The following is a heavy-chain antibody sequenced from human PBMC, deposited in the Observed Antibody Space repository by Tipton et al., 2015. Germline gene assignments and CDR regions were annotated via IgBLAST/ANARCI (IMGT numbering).Heavy chain of an antibody. V-gene: IGHV4-38-2*01. Sequence: GLVKPSETLSLTCAVSAYSISTDYYWVWIRQPPGKGLEWIGTISHSGSTYYTPSLKSRVTISADTSKNQFSLRLTSVTAADTAVYYCACHDYDLLTRDYQTVDYWGQGTRVTVSS. CDR3: ACHDYDLLTRDYQTVDY. D-gene: IGHD3-9*01. CDR1: AYSISTDYY. J-gene: IGHJ4*02. CDR2: ISHSGST.